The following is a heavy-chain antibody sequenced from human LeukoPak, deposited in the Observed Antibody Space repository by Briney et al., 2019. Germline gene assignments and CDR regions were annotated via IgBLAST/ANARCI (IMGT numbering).Heavy chain of an antibody. Sequence: SETLSLTCAVYGESLSGYYWSWIRQPPGKGLEWIGEINHSGSTNYNPSLKSRVTISVDTSKNQFSLKLSSVTAADTAVYYCARGAPRRGYYYDSSGYSKDSLIDYWGQGTLVTVSS. CDR3: ARGAPRRGYYYDSSGYSKDSLIDY. CDR2: INHSGST. CDR1: GESLSGYY. D-gene: IGHD3-22*01. V-gene: IGHV4-34*01. J-gene: IGHJ4*02.